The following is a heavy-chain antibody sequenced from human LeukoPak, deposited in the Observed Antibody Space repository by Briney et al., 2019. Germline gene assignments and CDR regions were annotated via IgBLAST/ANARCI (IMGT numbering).Heavy chain of an antibody. CDR1: GFIVNSYA. Sequence: GGSLRLSCAASGFIVNSYAMSWVRQAPGKGLAWVSLIYSDGVTQYADSVKGRFTISRDNSKNALYLQMNSLRDEDTAVYFCARDRAEGKTWVEFDPWGQGTLVTVSS. CDR3: ARDRAEGKTWVEFDP. V-gene: IGHV3-66*02. J-gene: IGHJ5*02. CDR2: IYSDGVT.